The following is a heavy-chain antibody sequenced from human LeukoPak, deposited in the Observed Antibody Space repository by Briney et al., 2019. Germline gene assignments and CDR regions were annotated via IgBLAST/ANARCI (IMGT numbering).Heavy chain of an antibody. CDR3: ARAGTSIRGIKVY. V-gene: IGHV3-7*03. CDR1: GFKFDDYW. CDR2: IKEDGSEK. J-gene: IGHJ4*02. Sequence: PGGSLRLSCAASGFKFDDYWMNWVRQAPGKGLEWVANIKEDGSEKYYVDSVKGRFTISRDNARNFLYLQMNSLRAEDTAVYYCARAGTSIRGIKVYWGQGTPVTVSS. D-gene: IGHD3-10*01.